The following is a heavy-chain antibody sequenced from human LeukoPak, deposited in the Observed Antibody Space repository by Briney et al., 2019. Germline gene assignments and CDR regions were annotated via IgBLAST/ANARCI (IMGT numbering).Heavy chain of an antibody. J-gene: IGHJ3*02. CDR2: ISGSGGST. Sequence: GGSLRLSCAASGFTFSSYAMSWVRQAPGKGLQWVSAISGSGGSTYYADSVKGRFTISRDSSKNTLYLQMNSLRAEDTAVYYCAKEEYYYGVAFDIWGQGTMVTVSS. CDR3: AKEEYYYGVAFDI. V-gene: IGHV3-23*01. D-gene: IGHD3-10*01. CDR1: GFTFSSYA.